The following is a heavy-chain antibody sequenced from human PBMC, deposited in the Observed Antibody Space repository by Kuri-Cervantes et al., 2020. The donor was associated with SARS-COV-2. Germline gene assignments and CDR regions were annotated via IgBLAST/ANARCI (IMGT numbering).Heavy chain of an antibody. CDR2: IRYVGSNK. CDR3: AKDLKFWDTAMVIGDY. J-gene: IGHJ4*02. Sequence: GESLKISCAASGFTFSSYGMHWVRQAPGKGLEWVAFIRYVGSNKYYADSVKGRFTISRDNSKNTLYLQMNSLRAEDTAVYYCAKDLKFWDTAMVIGDYWGQGTLVTVSS. D-gene: IGHD5-18*01. CDR1: GFTFSSYG. V-gene: IGHV3-30*02.